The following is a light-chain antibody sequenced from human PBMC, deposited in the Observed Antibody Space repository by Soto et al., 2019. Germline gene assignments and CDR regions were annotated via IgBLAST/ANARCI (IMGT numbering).Light chain of an antibody. CDR1: NSNIGNNY. J-gene: IGLJ2*01. Sequence: QSVLTQPPSVSAAPGQKGTISCSGGNSNIGNNYVFWYQQLPGTAPKLLIYENNKRPSGIPDRFSGSKSGTSATLGITGLQTGDEADYYCGTWDSSLSAVVFGGGTKLTVL. V-gene: IGLV1-51*02. CDR3: GTWDSSLSAVV. CDR2: ENN.